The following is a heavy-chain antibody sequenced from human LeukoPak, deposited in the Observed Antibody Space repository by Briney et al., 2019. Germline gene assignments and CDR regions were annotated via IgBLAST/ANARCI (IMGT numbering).Heavy chain of an antibody. CDR1: GLTVSSYA. D-gene: IGHD3-10*01. J-gene: IGHJ4*01. CDR3: AKYTSGTSYRGLDQ. CDR2: IIGSAANT. V-gene: IGHV3-23*01. Sequence: PGGSLRLSCGASGLTVSSYAMSWVRQAPGKGLEWGSTIIGSAANTYYADSVKGRFTISRDDSKNTVYLQMNSLRAEDTAVYSCAKYTSGTSYRGLDQWGHGTLVTVSS.